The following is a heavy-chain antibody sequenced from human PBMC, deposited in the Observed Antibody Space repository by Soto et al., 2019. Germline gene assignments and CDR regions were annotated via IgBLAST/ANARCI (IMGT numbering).Heavy chain of an antibody. CDR3: ARGWLPAAILRFDP. D-gene: IGHD2-2*01. Sequence: KTSETLSLTCTVSGGSVRSGNFYWSWIRQPPGKGLEWIGYIYHSGSTNYNPSLKSRVSISVDTSKSQFSLKLSSVTAADTAVYYCARGWLPAAILRFDPWGQGTLVTVSS. J-gene: IGHJ5*02. CDR1: GGSVRSGNFY. CDR2: IYHSGST. V-gene: IGHV4-61*01.